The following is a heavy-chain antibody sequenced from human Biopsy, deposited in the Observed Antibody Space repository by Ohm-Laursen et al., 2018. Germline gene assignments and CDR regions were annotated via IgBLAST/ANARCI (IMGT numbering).Heavy chain of an antibody. Sequence: SSVKVSCKASGGTFSSDIFAWVRQAPGQRPEWMGDVMPFFGTAQYAPKLQGRVSMTTDKTTYTAYMELTSLTSEDTAVYFCARHYYDTSGYNWFDPWGQGTLVTVSS. CDR1: GGTFSSDI. CDR3: ARHYYDTSGYNWFDP. J-gene: IGHJ5*02. D-gene: IGHD3-22*01. CDR2: VMPFFGTA. V-gene: IGHV1-69*05.